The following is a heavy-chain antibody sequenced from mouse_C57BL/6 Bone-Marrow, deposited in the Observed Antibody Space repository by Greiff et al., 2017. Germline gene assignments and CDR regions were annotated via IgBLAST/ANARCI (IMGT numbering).Heavy chain of an antibody. CDR1: GFTFSSYA. D-gene: IGHD1-1*01. CDR3: TRDTYGSSF. V-gene: IGHV5-9-1*02. J-gene: IGHJ1*03. Sequence: DVKLVESGAGLVKPGGSLKLSCAASGFTFSSYAMSWVRQTPEKRLEWVAYISSGGDYIYYADTVKGRFTISRDNARNTLYLHMSSLKSEDTAMYYCTRDTYGSSFWGTGTTVTVSS. CDR2: ISSGGDYI.